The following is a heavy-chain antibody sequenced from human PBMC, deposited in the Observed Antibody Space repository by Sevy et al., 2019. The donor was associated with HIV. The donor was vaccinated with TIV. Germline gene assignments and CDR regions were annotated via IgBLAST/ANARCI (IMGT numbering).Heavy chain of an antibody. CDR1: GFTVSSTY. Sequence: GGSLRLSCAASGFTVSSTYVSWLRQAPGKGLEWVSIIYSGDSTFYTDSVKGRFTISRDTSKNTMYLQMNTLRAEDTAVYYCARLSVYYYDSSGYYTTGTAFDIWGQGTMVTVSS. J-gene: IGHJ3*02. D-gene: IGHD3-22*01. CDR2: IYSGDST. V-gene: IGHV3-53*01. CDR3: ARLSVYYYDSSGYYTTGTAFDI.